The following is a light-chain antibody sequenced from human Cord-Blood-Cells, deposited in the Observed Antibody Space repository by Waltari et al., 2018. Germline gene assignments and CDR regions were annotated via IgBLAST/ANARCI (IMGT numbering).Light chain of an antibody. CDR1: QSISSY. Sequence: DIQMTQSPSSLSASVGDRVTITCRASQSISSYLNWYQQKPGKAPKHMIYAASSLHSWVPSRFSGSGSGTDFTLTISSLQPEDFATYYFQQSYSTPMYTFGQGTKLEIK. J-gene: IGKJ2*01. V-gene: IGKV1-39*01. CDR3: QQSYSTPMYT. CDR2: AAS.